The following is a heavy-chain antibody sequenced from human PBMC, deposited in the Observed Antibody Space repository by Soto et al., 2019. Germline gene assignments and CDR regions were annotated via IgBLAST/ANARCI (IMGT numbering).Heavy chain of an antibody. Sequence: PSETLSLTCGVFSGSLTDHYWTWIRQTPGKGLEWIGEINHSGITDYNPSLKSRVTLSLDTSKNQFSLKVTALTAADTAVYYCARGKPSGYRFGHRNLFYYGMDVWGPGTTVTVSS. D-gene: IGHD5-18*01. V-gene: IGHV4-34*01. J-gene: IGHJ6*02. CDR3: ARGKPSGYRFGHRNLFYYGMDV. CDR1: SGSLTDHY. CDR2: INHSGIT.